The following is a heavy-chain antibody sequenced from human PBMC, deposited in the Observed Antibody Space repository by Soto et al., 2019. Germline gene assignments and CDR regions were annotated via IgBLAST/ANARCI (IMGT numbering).Heavy chain of an antibody. CDR3: ATGTTGTTGPFDS. CDR2: IYYSGST. Sequence: SETLSLTCTVSGGSISSYYWSWIRQPPGKGLEWIGYIYYSGSTNYNPSLKSRVTISVDTSKNQFSLKLSSVTAADTAVYYCATGTTGTTGPFDSWGQGTLGTVSS. CDR1: GGSISSYY. V-gene: IGHV4-59*08. J-gene: IGHJ4*02. D-gene: IGHD1-1*01.